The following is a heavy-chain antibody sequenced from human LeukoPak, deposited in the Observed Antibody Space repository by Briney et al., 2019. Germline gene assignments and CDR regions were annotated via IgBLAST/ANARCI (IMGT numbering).Heavy chain of an antibody. Sequence: ASVKVSCKASGYTFTGYYIHWVRQAPGQGLEWMGWVNPNGGGTNYAQKFQGRVTMTRDTSISTAYMELSRLRSDDTAVYYCARDGIAVAGGDMQWGQGTLVTVSS. CDR2: VNPNGGGT. CDR1: GYTFTGYY. D-gene: IGHD6-19*01. J-gene: IGHJ4*02. V-gene: IGHV1-2*02. CDR3: ARDGIAVAGGDMQ.